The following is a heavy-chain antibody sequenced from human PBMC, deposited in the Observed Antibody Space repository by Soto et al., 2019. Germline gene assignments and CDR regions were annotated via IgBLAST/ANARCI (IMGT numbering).Heavy chain of an antibody. D-gene: IGHD6-19*01. J-gene: IGHJ4*02. Sequence: ASVKVSCKASGYTFTSYGISWVRQAPGQGLEWMGWISAYNGNTNYAQKLQGRVTMTTDTSTSTAYMELRSLRSDDTAVYYCASDQGGIAVAAYDYWGQGTLVTVSA. V-gene: IGHV1-18*01. CDR3: ASDQGGIAVAAYDY. CDR1: GYTFTSYG. CDR2: ISAYNGNT.